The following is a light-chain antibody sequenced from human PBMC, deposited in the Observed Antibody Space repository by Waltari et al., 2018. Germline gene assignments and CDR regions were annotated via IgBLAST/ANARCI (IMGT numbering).Light chain of an antibody. V-gene: IGKV3-15*01. J-gene: IGKJ4*01. CDR3: QQHNNWPLT. Sequence: EIVMTQSPATLSGSPGERATLSCRASQSVGSNLAWYQQKPGQAPRLLISGASTGATGVPARFSGSGSGTEFTLTISSLQSEDFAIYYCQQHNNWPLTFGGGTKVEI. CDR2: GAS. CDR1: QSVGSN.